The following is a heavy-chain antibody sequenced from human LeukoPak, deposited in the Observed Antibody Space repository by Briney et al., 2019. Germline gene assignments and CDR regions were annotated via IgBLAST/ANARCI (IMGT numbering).Heavy chain of an antibody. CDR1: GFSITSGDY. D-gene: IGHD1-1*01. Sequence: SETLSLTCDVSGFSITSGDYWGWIRQSPGRGLEWIGRISHSGDTYYIPSLRSRVTMSLDTSRNQFSLDLRSVSAADTAVYFCARVGPLAVGTGKRVYSFDYWGQGTLVTVSS. V-gene: IGHV4-38-2*01. CDR3: ARVGPLAVGTGKRVYSFDY. J-gene: IGHJ4*02. CDR2: ISHSGDT.